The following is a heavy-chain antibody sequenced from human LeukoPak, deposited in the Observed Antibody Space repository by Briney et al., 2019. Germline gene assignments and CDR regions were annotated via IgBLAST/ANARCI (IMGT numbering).Heavy chain of an antibody. V-gene: IGHV5-10-1*01. CDR2: IDPSDSYT. D-gene: IGHD1-26*01. CDR3: ARHAKACGSSCDY. CDR1: GYSFTTYW. J-gene: IGHJ4*02. Sequence: PGESLKISCKGSGYSFTTYWISWVRQMPGKGLEWMGRIDPSDSYTNYSPSFQGHVTISADKSFSTAYLQWTSLKASDTAMYYCARHAKACGSSCDYWGQGTLVTVSS.